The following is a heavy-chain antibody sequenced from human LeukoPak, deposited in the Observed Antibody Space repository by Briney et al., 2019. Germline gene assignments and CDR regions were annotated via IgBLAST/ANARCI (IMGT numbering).Heavy chain of an antibody. Sequence: GASVKVSCKASGYTFTSYGISWGRQAPGQGLEWMGWINPNSGGTNYAQKFQGRVTMTRDTSISTAYMELSRLRSDDTAVYYCARAFCSGGSCYWLFDYWGQGTLVTVSS. CDR3: ARAFCSGGSCYWLFDY. CDR2: INPNSGGT. D-gene: IGHD2-15*01. V-gene: IGHV1-2*02. J-gene: IGHJ4*02. CDR1: GYTFTSYG.